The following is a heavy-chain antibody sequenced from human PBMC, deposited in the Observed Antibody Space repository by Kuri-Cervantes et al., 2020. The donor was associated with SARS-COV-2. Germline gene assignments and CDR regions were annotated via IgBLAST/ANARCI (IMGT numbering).Heavy chain of an antibody. Sequence: GESLMISCAASGFTFSSYSMNWVRQAPGKGLEWVSSISSSSSYIYYADSVKGRFTISRDNAKNSLHLQMNSLRAEDTAVYYCARDVAAGRAYYYYMDVWGKGTTVTVSS. CDR1: GFTFSSYS. J-gene: IGHJ6*03. V-gene: IGHV3-21*01. D-gene: IGHD6-13*01. CDR2: ISSSSSYI. CDR3: ARDVAAGRAYYYYMDV.